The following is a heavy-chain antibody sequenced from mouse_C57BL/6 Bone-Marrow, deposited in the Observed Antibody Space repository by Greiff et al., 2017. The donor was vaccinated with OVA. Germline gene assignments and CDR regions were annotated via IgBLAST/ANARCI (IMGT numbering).Heavy chain of an antibody. CDR1: GFTFSDYY. CDR2: ISNGGCST. D-gene: IGHD2-5*01. V-gene: IGHV5-12*01. Sequence: EVQLVESGGGLVQPGGSLKLSCAASGFTFSDYYMYWVRQTPEKRLEWVAYISNGGCSTYYPDTVKGRFTISRDNAKNTLYLQMSRLKSEDTAMYYCARHAYSNLYAMDYWGQGTSVTVSS. J-gene: IGHJ4*01. CDR3: ARHAYSNLYAMDY.